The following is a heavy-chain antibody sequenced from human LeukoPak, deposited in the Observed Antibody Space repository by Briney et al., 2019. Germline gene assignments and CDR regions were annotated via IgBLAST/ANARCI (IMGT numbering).Heavy chain of an antibody. CDR2: INPSGGST. J-gene: IGHJ4*02. D-gene: IGHD6-13*01. CDR3: ARGPIAAAGDS. Sequence: ASVKVSCKASGYTFTSYYMHWVRQAPGQGLEWMGIINPSGGSTSYAQKLQGRVTMTTDTSTSTAYMELRSLRSDDTAVYYCARGPIAAAGDSWGQGSLVTVS. CDR1: GYTFTSYY. V-gene: IGHV1-46*01.